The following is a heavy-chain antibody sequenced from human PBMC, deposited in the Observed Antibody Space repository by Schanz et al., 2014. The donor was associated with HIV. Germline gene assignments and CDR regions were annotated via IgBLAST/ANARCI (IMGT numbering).Heavy chain of an antibody. CDR2: IGWNRGSV. J-gene: IGHJ6*02. Sequence: EVQLVESGGGLVQPGRSLRLSCAASGFSFDDYAMHWVRQAPGKGLEWVSGIGWNRGSVGYADSVKGRFTISRDNAKNSLFLQMHSLRAEDTALYYCAKDLSANIVVVPPAPGDYYYGLDVWGQGTTVTVSS. CDR3: AKDLSANIVVVPPAPGDYYYGLDV. V-gene: IGHV3-9*01. D-gene: IGHD2-2*01. CDR1: GFSFDDYA.